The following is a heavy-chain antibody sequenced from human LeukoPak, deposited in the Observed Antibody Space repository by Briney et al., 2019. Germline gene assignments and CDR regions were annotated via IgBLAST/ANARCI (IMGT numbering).Heavy chain of an antibody. Sequence: PGGSLRLSCAASGFTFSSYSMNWVRQAPGKGLEWVSSISSSSSYIYYADSVKGRFTISRDNAKNSLYLQMNSLRGEDTAVYYCVRESGYCSGGSCRNDAFDIWGQGTMVTVSS. CDR2: ISSSSSYI. CDR1: GFTFSSYS. D-gene: IGHD2-15*01. CDR3: VRESGYCSGGSCRNDAFDI. V-gene: IGHV3-21*01. J-gene: IGHJ3*02.